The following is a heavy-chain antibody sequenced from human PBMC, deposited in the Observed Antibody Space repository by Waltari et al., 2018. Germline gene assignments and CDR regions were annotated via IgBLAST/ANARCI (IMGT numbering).Heavy chain of an antibody. J-gene: IGHJ4*02. Sequence: EVQLVESGGGLVQPGGSLRLSGAASGATVSNNYMTWVRQAPGKGLEWVSVIYSGGNTYYADSVKGRFTISRDSSKNTLHLQMNSLRVEDTAVYYCARVGGAAGGYWGQGTLVTVSS. CDR1: GATVSNNY. CDR2: IYSGGNT. D-gene: IGHD3-10*01. V-gene: IGHV3-66*01. CDR3: ARVGGAAGGY.